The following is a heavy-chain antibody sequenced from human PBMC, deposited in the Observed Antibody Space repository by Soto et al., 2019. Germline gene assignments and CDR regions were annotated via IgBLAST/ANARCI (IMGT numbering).Heavy chain of an antibody. CDR3: ARDPDTGNYYYYYGMDV. CDR1: GYTFTIYG. Sequence: ASVKVSCKASGYTFTIYGISWVLQAPGQGLEWMGWISAYNGNTNYAQKLQGRVTMTTDTSTSTAYMELRSLRSDDTAVYYCARDPDTGNYYYYYGMDVWGQGTTVTVSS. D-gene: IGHD5-18*01. V-gene: IGHV1-18*01. J-gene: IGHJ6*02. CDR2: ISAYNGNT.